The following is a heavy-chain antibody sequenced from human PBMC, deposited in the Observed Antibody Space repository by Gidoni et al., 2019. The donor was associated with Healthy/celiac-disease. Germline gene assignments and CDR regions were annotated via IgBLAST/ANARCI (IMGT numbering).Heavy chain of an antibody. J-gene: IGHJ4*02. CDR2: ISGSGGST. Sequence: VSAISGSGGSTYYADSVKGRFTISRDNSKNTLYLQMNSLRAEDTAVYYCAKDRMPGYCSSTSCYFDYWGQGTLVTVSS. CDR3: AKDRMPGYCSSTSCYFDY. V-gene: IGHV3-23*01. D-gene: IGHD2-2*01.